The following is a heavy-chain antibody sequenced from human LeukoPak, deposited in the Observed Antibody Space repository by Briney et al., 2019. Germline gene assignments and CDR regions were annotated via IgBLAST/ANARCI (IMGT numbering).Heavy chain of an antibody. CDR2: INPNSGGT. CDR1: GYTFTGYY. V-gene: IGHV1-2*02. J-gene: IGHJ6*03. Sequence: GASVKVSCKASGYTFTGYYMHWVRQAPGQGLEWMGWINPNSGGTNYAQKFQGRVTMTRDTSISTAYMELSRLRSDDTAVYYCARGEYSSSFYYYYYYMDVWGKGTTVTVSS. D-gene: IGHD6-6*01. CDR3: ARGEYSSSFYYYYYYMDV.